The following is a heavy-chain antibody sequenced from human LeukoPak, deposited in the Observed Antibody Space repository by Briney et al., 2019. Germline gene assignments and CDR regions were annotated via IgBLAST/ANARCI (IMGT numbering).Heavy chain of an antibody. D-gene: IGHD5/OR15-5a*01. CDR1: GFPFSTYA. Sequence: GGFLRLSCAASGFPFSTYAMTWVRQAPGKGLEWVASIKQDGSEKYYVDSVKGRFTISRDNAKNSLYLQMNSLRVEDTAVYYCASLSYYFDCWGQGTLVTVSS. J-gene: IGHJ4*02. V-gene: IGHV3-7*01. CDR2: IKQDGSEK. CDR3: ASLSYYFDC.